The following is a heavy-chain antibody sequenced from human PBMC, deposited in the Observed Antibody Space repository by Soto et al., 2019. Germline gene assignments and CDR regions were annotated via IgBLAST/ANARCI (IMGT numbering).Heavy chain of an antibody. Sequence: QVQLQESGPRQVKPSETLTLTCTVSGVSISRYYWAWIRQPPGKGLEWIGYTSGTTDYKPSLKRRVTISADTSKNQFFLEMTSVTAADTAVYYCARADYGDLDYWGQGTLVTVSS. V-gene: IGHV4-4*08. D-gene: IGHD4-17*01. CDR1: GVSISRYY. CDR2: TSGTT. J-gene: IGHJ4*02. CDR3: ARADYGDLDY.